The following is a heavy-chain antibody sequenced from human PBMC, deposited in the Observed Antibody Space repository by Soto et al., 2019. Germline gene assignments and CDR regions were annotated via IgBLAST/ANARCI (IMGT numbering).Heavy chain of an antibody. J-gene: IGHJ5*02. D-gene: IGHD2-21*01. CDR3: VRGGIAGHWFDP. CDR1: CAYIASANFS. CDR2: IFHSGST. Sequence: PSKNPYMTYSVPCAYIASANFSYSWIRLPPRNALEWLGYIFHSGSTLYTPSLRGRLTLSADTSRNQLSLHLTSVTAADTAVYYCVRGGIAGHWFDPWGQGISVTVSS. V-gene: IGHV4-30-4*01.